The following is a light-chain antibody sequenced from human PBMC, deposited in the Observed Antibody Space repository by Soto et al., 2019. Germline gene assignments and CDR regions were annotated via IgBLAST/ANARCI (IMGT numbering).Light chain of an antibody. CDR1: QSLVNTY. J-gene: IGKJ1*01. Sequence: EVVLTQSPGSLSLSPGDRATLSCRASQSLVNTYVAWYQEKAGQAPRLLIYDASTRATGIPDRFSGSGSGTDLTPSISRLEPEYFAVYYCQSYGSSRTFGHGTKVDIK. V-gene: IGKV3-20*01. CDR2: DAS. CDR3: QSYGSSRT.